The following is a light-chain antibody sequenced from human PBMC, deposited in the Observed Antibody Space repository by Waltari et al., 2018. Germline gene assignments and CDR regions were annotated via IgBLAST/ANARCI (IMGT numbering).Light chain of an antibody. CDR3: QQSFNTPRT. CDR2: TTS. Sequence: DIQMTQSPSSLSASVGDGVTITCRASQSITRYLNWYQQKPGKAPKLLIYTTSTLQSDIPSRFSGSGSGTDFTLTISSLQPEDFATYYCQQSFNTPRTFGQGTKLEIK. J-gene: IGKJ2*01. CDR1: QSITRY. V-gene: IGKV1-39*01.